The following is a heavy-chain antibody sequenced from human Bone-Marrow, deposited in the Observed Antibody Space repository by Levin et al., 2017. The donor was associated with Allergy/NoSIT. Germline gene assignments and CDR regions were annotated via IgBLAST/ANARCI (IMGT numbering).Heavy chain of an antibody. CDR1: GFNFSSYG. Sequence: GGSLRLSCIGSGFNFSSYGMHWARQAPGKGLEWVGVISYDGSHTIYGDSVKGRLTISRDNSKNSLFLQIDSLKTEDTAMYYCANHFHDSGPDFWGQGTPVTVSS. CDR3: ANHFHDSGPDF. CDR2: ISYDGSHT. V-gene: IGHV3-30*18. J-gene: IGHJ4*02. D-gene: IGHD2-15*01.